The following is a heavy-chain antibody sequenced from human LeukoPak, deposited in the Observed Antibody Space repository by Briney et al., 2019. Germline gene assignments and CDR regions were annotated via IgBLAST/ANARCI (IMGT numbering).Heavy chain of an antibody. CDR3: ARDTPITMIARAEVDY. V-gene: IGHV1-2*02. CDR1: GYTFNGHY. J-gene: IGHJ4*02. CDR2: INPNSGDT. Sequence: GASVKVSCKASGYTFNGHYMHWVRQAPGQGPEWMGWINPNSGDTNYARKFQGRVTLTTDTSISTAYMELSRLRSDDTAVYYCARDTPITMIARAEVDYWGQGTLVTVSS. D-gene: IGHD3-22*01.